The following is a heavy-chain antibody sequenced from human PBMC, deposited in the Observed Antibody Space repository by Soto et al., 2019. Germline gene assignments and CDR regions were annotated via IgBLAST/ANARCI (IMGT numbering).Heavy chain of an antibody. V-gene: IGHV2-5*02. Sequence: QITLNESGPTVVRPTETLTLTCRLSGFSLTTSGVGVGWIRQSPGKAPEWLALIYWDDVKRYSASLKSRLTITKVTSKNQVVLTVSDLDPTDTATYYCAHRVLRTVFGLVTTTAIYFDFWGQGTPVAVSS. CDR2: IYWDDVK. CDR1: GFSLTTSGVG. D-gene: IGHD3-3*01. CDR3: AHRVLRTVFGLVTTTAIYFDF. J-gene: IGHJ4*02.